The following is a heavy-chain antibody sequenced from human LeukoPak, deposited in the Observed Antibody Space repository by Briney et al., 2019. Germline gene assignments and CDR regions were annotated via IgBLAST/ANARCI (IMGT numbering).Heavy chain of an antibody. CDR1: GYTFSSYS. J-gene: IGHJ4*02. CDR2: ISTYNGNT. D-gene: IGHD3-10*01. CDR3: ARLLRYYGSGSYYGFDY. V-gene: IGHV1-18*01. Sequence: ASVKASCKASGYTFSSYSINWVRQAPGQGLEWMGWISTYNGNTNYAQKLQGRVTMTTDTSTSTAYMELRSLRSDDTAVYYCARLLRYYGSGSYYGFDYWGQGTLVTVSS.